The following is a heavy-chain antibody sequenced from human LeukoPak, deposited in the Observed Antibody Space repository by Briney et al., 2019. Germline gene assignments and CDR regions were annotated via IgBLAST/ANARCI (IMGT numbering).Heavy chain of an antibody. CDR3: SRGSGWLSVY. D-gene: IGHD6-19*01. J-gene: IGHJ4*02. V-gene: IGHV3-49*04. CDR1: GFTFGDYL. Sequence: GGSLTLSCTAYGFTFGDYLMSWVRQAPGKGLEWIGFISGGTTEYAASVKGIFTISRDDSTSIAYLQMNSLTTEDTAVYYCSRGSGWLSVYWGQGTLVTVSS. CDR2: ISGGTT.